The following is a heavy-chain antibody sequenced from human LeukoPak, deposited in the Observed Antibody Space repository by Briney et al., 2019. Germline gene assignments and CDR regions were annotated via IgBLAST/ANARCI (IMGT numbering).Heavy chain of an antibody. V-gene: IGHV4-59*12. J-gene: IGHJ4*02. CDR1: GXSISSYY. D-gene: IGHD6-19*01. CDR2: IYYTGST. Sequence: PSETLSLTFTVSGXSISSYYWSWIRQPPGKGLEWIRYIYYTGSTNYNPSLKSRVTISVDTSKNQFSLKLSSVTAADTAVYYCARGSGYSSGWYPGDFDYWGQGTLVTVSS. CDR3: ARGSGYSSGWYPGDFDY.